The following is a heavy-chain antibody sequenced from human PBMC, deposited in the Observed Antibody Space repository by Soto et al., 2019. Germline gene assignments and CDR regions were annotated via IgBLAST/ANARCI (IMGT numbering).Heavy chain of an antibody. CDR2: ISYDGSNK. Sequence: GGSLRLSCAASGFTFSSYAMHWVRQAPGKGLEWVAVISYDGSNKYYADSVKGRFTISRDNSKNTLYLQMNSLRAEDTAVYYCARDLSSSGWYISENYFDYWGQGTLVTVSS. V-gene: IGHV3-30-3*01. J-gene: IGHJ4*02. CDR1: GFTFSSYA. CDR3: ARDLSSSGWYISENYFDY. D-gene: IGHD6-19*01.